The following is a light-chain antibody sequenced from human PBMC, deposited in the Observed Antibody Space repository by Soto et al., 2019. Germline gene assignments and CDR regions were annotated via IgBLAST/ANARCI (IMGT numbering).Light chain of an antibody. CDR2: GAS. V-gene: IGKV3-20*01. CDR3: QQYNNWPPYT. Sequence: EIVLTQSPGTLSLSPGARATLSCRASQSFNSIYLAWYQQKPGQAPRLLIYGASSRATGIPDRFSGSGSGTEFTLTISSLQSEDFAVYYCQQYNNWPPYTFGQGTKVDI. CDR1: QSFNSIY. J-gene: IGKJ2*01.